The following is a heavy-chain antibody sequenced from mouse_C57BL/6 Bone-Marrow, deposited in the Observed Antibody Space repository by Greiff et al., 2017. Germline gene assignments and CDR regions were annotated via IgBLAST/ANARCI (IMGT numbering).Heavy chain of an antibody. CDR1: GYSITSGYY. Sequence: EVKLMESGPGLVKPSQSLSLTCSVTGYSITSGYYWNWIRQFPGNKREWMDYISYDGSNNYNPSLKNRISITRDTSKNQFFLKLNSVATEDTATYYCARGTLEWSLDDWGQGTSVTVSS. V-gene: IGHV3-6*01. CDR3: ARGTLEWSLDD. CDR2: ISYDGSN. D-gene: IGHD1-3*01. J-gene: IGHJ4*01.